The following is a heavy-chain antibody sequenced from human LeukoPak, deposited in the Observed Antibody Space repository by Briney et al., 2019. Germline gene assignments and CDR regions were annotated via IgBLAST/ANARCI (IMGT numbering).Heavy chain of an antibody. CDR1: GFTFSSYG. J-gene: IGHJ4*02. CDR2: IWYDGSNE. CDR3: ARDPDYYDSSGYYDY. D-gene: IGHD3-22*01. Sequence: PGRSLRLSCAASGFTFSSYGMHWVRQAPGKGLEWVAIIWYDGSNEYYADSVKGRFTISRDNSKNTLYLQMNSLRAEDTAVYYCARDPDYYDSSGYYDYWGQGTLVTVSS. V-gene: IGHV3-33*01.